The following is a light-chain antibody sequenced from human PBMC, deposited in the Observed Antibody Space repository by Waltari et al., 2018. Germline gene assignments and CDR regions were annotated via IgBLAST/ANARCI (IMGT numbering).Light chain of an antibody. Sequence: QSALTQPASVSGSPGQSITISCTGTSSDVGSYNLVSWYQHHPGNAPKVIIYEGSKRPSGVSNRFSGSKSGNTASLTISGLQAEDEADYYCCSYAGSTTSVMFGGGTKLTVL. CDR1: SSDVGSYNL. J-gene: IGLJ3*02. CDR3: CSYAGSTTSVM. CDR2: EGS. V-gene: IGLV2-23*01.